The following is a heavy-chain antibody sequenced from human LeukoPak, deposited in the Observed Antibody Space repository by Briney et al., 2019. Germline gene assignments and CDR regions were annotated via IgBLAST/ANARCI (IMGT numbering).Heavy chain of an antibody. Sequence: GASVKVSCKASGYTFTSYAMHWVRQAPGQRLEWMGWINAGNGNTKYSQKFQGRVTITRDTSASTAYMELRSLRSDDTAVYYCARDRWNTAMVTSDYWGQGTLVTVSS. CDR3: ARDRWNTAMVTSDY. J-gene: IGHJ4*02. CDR1: GYTFTSYA. V-gene: IGHV1-3*01. D-gene: IGHD5-18*01. CDR2: INAGNGNT.